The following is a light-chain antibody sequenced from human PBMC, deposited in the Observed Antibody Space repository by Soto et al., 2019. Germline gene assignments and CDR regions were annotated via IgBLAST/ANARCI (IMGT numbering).Light chain of an antibody. V-gene: IGKV3-11*01. CDR1: QIFRGL. J-gene: IGKJ5*01. Sequence: LTQSPVTLSLSPGERATLSCRASQIFRGLLAWYQQKPGQAPRLLIYDAYNRATGIPPRFSGSGSGTDFTLTISSLEPEDFAVYYCQQRSDWPPITFGQGTRLEL. CDR3: QQRSDWPPIT. CDR2: DAY.